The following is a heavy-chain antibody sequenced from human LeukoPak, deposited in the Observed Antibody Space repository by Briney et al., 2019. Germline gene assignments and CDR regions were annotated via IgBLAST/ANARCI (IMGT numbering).Heavy chain of an antibody. CDR2: IYSGGST. Sequence: PGGSLRLSCAASGFTVSSNYMSWVRQALGKGLEWVSGIYSGGSTYYADSVEGRFTISRDNSKNTLYLQMNSLRAEDTAVYYCARDLTTVALDYYYYGMDVWGQGTTVTVSS. D-gene: IGHD4-23*01. CDR3: ARDLTTVALDYYYYGMDV. CDR1: GFTVSSNY. J-gene: IGHJ6*02. V-gene: IGHV3-66*01.